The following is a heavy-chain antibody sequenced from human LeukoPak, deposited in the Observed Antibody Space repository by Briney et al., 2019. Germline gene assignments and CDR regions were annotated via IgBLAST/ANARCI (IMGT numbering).Heavy chain of an antibody. J-gene: IGHJ4*02. V-gene: IGHV1-58*02. CDR3: AADYPWEGGYVN. Sequence: SVKVSCKASGFTFTSSAMQWVRQARGQRLEWIGWIVVGSGNTNYAQKFQVRVTITRDMSTSTAYMELGSLRSEDTAVYYCAADYPWEGGYVNWGQGTLVTVSS. D-gene: IGHD5-12*01. CDR1: GFTFTSSA. CDR2: IVVGSGNT.